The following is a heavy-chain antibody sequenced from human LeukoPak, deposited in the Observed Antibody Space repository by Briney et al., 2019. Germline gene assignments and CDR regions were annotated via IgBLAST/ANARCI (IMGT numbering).Heavy chain of an antibody. J-gene: IGHJ4*02. V-gene: IGHV1-2*02. CDR3: AKDYFPAAIPTFDY. CDR2: INPNSGGT. CDR1: GYTFTGYY. D-gene: IGHD2-2*02. Sequence: GASVTVSCKASGYTFTGYYMHWVRQAPGQGLEWMGWINPNSGGTNYAQKFQGRVTMTRDTSISTAYMELSRLRSDDTAVYYCAKDYFPAAIPTFDYWGQGTLVTVSS.